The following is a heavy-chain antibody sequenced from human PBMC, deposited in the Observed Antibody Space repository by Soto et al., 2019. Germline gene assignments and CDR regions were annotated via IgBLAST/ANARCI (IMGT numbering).Heavy chain of an antibody. CDR2: TYYRSKWYN. CDR3: ARGLGYCSGGSCYGGSYYYGMDV. Sequence: SQTLSLTCAISGDSVSGNSAAWNWIRQSPSRGLEWLGRTYYRSKWYNEYAVAVKSRITINPDTSKNQFSLQLNSVTPEDMAVYYCARGLGYCSGGSCYGGSYYYGMDVWGQGTTVTVSS. V-gene: IGHV6-1*01. CDR1: GDSVSGNSAA. D-gene: IGHD2-15*01. J-gene: IGHJ6*02.